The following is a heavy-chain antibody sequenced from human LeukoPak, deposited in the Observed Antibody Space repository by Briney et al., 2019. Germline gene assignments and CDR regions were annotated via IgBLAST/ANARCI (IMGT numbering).Heavy chain of an antibody. CDR1: GFTFSKYG. CDR3: AKDQEYSYGYDC. CDR2: IRYDGSNK. D-gene: IGHD5-18*01. J-gene: IGHJ4*02. Sequence: PGGSLRLSCAASGFTFSKYGMHWVRQAPGKGLEWVAFIRYDGSNKYYADSVKGRFTISRDNSKNTFYLQMNSLRPEDTAVYYCAKDQEYSYGYDCWGQGTLVTVSS. V-gene: IGHV3-30*02.